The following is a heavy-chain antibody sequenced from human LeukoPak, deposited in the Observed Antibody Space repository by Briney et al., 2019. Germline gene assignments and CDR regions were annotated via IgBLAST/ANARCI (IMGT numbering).Heavy chain of an antibody. CDR1: GYTFTSYY. Sequence: GASVKVSCKASGYTFTSYYMHWVRQAPGQGLEWMGIINPSGGSTSYAQKFQGRVTMTRDTSTSTVYMELSRLRSEDTAVSYCARDVYYYDGSGYYPVVVWGQGTMVTVSS. V-gene: IGHV1-46*01. CDR2: INPSGGST. CDR3: ARDVYYYDGSGYYPVVV. J-gene: IGHJ3*01. D-gene: IGHD3-22*01.